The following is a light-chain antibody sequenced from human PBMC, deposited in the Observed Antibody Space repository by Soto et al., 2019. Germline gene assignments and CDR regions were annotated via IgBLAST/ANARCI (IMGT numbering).Light chain of an antibody. V-gene: IGKV3-15*01. CDR2: AES. Sequence: EIVMTQSAASLSVSPWERATLSCRASQSITSNLAWYQQKTGQAPSILIYAESTRATGIPARFSGSGSGTEFNLTISGLQSEDFAVYFCQQYASWPLTCGGGTKVDIK. CDR1: QSITSN. J-gene: IGKJ4*01. CDR3: QQYASWPLT.